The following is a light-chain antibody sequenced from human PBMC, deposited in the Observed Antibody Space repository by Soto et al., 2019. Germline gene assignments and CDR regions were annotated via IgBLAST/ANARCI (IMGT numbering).Light chain of an antibody. J-gene: IGLJ2*01. V-gene: IGLV2-14*01. CDR2: DVS. CDR1: SSDVGGYNY. CDR3: RSYTSSSTYVV. Sequence: QSALTQPASVSGSPGQSITISGTGTSSDVGGYNYVSWYQQHPGKAPKLMIYDVSNRPSGVSNRFSGSKSGNTASLTISGLQAEDEADYYCRSYTSSSTYVVFGGGTKLTVL.